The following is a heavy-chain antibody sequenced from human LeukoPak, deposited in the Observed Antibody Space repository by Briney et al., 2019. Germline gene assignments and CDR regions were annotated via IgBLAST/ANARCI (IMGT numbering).Heavy chain of an antibody. Sequence: PGGSLRLSCAASGFTFSSYWMHWVRQAPGKGLVWVSRINSDGSSTSYADSVKGRFTISRDNAKNTLYLQMNSLRAEDTAVYYCARVSVAGVLIFYFDYWGQGTLVTVSS. CDR2: INSDGSST. V-gene: IGHV3-74*01. D-gene: IGHD6-19*01. J-gene: IGHJ4*02. CDR1: GFTFSSYW. CDR3: ARVSVAGVLIFYFDY.